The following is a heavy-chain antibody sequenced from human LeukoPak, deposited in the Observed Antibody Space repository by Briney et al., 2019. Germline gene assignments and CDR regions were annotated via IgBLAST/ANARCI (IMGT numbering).Heavy chain of an antibody. D-gene: IGHD6-19*01. CDR3: AREPSRIAVTFYYYYGMDV. CDR1: GYTFTSYG. Sequence: GASVKVSCKASGYTFTSYGISWVRQAPGQGLEWMGWISAYNGNTNYAQKLQGRVTMTTDTSTSTAYMELRSLRSDDTAVYYCAREPSRIAVTFYYYYGMDVWGQGTAVTVSS. CDR2: ISAYNGNT. V-gene: IGHV1-18*01. J-gene: IGHJ6*02.